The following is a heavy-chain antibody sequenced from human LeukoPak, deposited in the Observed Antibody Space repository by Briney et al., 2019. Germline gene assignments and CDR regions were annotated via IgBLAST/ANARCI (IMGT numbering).Heavy chain of an antibody. Sequence: GESLKISCQGFGYSFTSSWIGWVRQMPGKGLEWMGIIYPGDSETRYIPSFQGQVTFSGDKSINTAYLQWSSLKASDTAIYYCAAIRSYSDAFDIWGQGTMVTVTS. D-gene: IGHD2-21*01. J-gene: IGHJ3*02. CDR1: GYSFTSSW. CDR3: AAIRSYSDAFDI. CDR2: IYPGDSET. V-gene: IGHV5-51*01.